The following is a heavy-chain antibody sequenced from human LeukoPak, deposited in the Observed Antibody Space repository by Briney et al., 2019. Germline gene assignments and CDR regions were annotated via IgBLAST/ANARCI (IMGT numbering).Heavy chain of an antibody. CDR2: IKAGNGDT. J-gene: IGHJ4*02. V-gene: IGHV1-3*01. D-gene: IGHD2-21*01. CDR3: ARDDCGDTSYPGGY. Sequence: ASVEVSFKASGYIFTKYVVHWVRQAPGQRPEWMGWIKAGNGDTKYSQNFQDRLTITRDTSASTVYMELSSLTSEDTALYYCARDDCGDTSYPGGYWGQGTLVTVSS. CDR1: GYIFTKYV.